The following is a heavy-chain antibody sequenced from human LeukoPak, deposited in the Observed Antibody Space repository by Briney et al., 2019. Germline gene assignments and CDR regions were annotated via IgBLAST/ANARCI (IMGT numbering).Heavy chain of an antibody. J-gene: IGHJ6*02. D-gene: IGHD6-19*01. Sequence: SETLSLTCSVSGGSMTNYYWSWIRQPPGKGLEWIGHIYYRGDTKYNPSLKSRVTISLDTCKQQFSLRLTSVSAADTAAYYCARLSGPSGGPVSFFGLDVWGQGTTVAVSS. CDR1: GGSMTNYY. V-gene: IGHV4-59*08. CDR3: ARLSGPSGGPVSFFGLDV. CDR2: IYYRGDT.